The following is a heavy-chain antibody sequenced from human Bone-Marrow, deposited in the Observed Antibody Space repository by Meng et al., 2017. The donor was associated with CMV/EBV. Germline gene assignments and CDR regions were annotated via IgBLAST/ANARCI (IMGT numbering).Heavy chain of an antibody. Sequence: SVKVSCKASGGTFSSYAISWVRQAPGQGLEWMGGIIPILGIANYAQKFQGRVTITADKSTSTAYMELSSLRSEDTAVYYCAREGRDREFDYWGQGTLGTFSS. J-gene: IGHJ4*02. CDR3: AREGRDREFDY. CDR1: GGTFSSYA. CDR2: IIPILGIA. D-gene: IGHD3-22*01. V-gene: IGHV1-69*10.